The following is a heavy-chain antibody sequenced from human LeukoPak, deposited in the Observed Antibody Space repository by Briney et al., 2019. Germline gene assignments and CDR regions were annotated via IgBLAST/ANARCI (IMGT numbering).Heavy chain of an antibody. V-gene: IGHV5-10-1*01. CDR3: ARHNNCSGGSCGAFDI. CDR1: GYGFTSYW. CDR2: IDPSDSYT. J-gene: IGHJ3*02. D-gene: IGHD2-15*01. Sequence: GESLKISCKGSGYGFTSYWISWVRQMPGKGLEWMGRIDPSDSYTNYSPSFQGHVTISADRSISTAYLQWSSLKASDTAMYYCARHNNCSGGSCGAFDIWGQGTMVTVSS.